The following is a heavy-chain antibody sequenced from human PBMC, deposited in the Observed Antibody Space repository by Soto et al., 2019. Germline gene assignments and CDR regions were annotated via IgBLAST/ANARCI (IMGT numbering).Heavy chain of an antibody. V-gene: IGHV3-33*01. CDR1: GFTFSDYG. CDR3: ARVEFGWYLDY. CDR2: IWSDGSTK. J-gene: IGHJ4*02. Sequence: QVQLVESGGGVVQPGRALRLSCSASGFTFSDYGMHWVRQAPGKGLEWVAVIWSDGSTKHYTDSVKGRFTISRDNSKNTLCLQINSLRVEDTAVYYWARVEFGWYLDYWGQGTLVIVSS. D-gene: IGHD3-10*01.